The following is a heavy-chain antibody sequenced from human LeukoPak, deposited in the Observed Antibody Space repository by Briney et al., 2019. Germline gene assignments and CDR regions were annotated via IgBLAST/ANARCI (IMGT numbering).Heavy chain of an antibody. J-gene: IGHJ5*01. CDR1: GASISSSY. V-gene: IGHV4-59*01. D-gene: IGHD2-21*02. CDR2: IYYRGST. Sequence: SETLSLTCTVSGASISSSYWSWIRQPPGKGLEWIGYIYYRGSTNYNPSLNSRVTISVDTSKNQFSLKLTSVTPADTAVYYCARDRSPGGGDCCNWFDSWGQGTLVTVSS. CDR3: ARDRSPGGGDCCNWFDS.